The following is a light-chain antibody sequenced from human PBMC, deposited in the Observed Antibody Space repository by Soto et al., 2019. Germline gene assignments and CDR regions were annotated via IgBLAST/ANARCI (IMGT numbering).Light chain of an antibody. CDR3: QQRSNWRVT. J-gene: IGKJ5*01. Sequence: GDRVTITCRASQSISSWLAWYQQKPGKAPKVLIYDASSLESGVPSRFSGSGSGTEFSLTISSLDPEDFAVYYCQQRSNWRVTFGQGTRLEI. CDR2: DAS. V-gene: IGKV1-5*01. CDR1: QSISSW.